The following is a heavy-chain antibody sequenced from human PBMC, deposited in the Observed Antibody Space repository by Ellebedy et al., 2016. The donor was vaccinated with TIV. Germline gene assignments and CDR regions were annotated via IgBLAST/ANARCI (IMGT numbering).Heavy chain of an antibody. Sequence: GGSLRLSCVASGFSFRSYWMSWVRQAPGKGLEWVANIYQDGSTQYYVDSVKGRFTISRDNAKNSLFLQMNSLRVEDTAVYYYARRGSYGDYAVQINSWFDTWGRGTLVAVSS. CDR2: IYQDGSTQ. CDR3: ARRGSYGDYAVQINSWFDT. V-gene: IGHV3-7*01. D-gene: IGHD4-17*01. J-gene: IGHJ5*02. CDR1: GFSFRSYW.